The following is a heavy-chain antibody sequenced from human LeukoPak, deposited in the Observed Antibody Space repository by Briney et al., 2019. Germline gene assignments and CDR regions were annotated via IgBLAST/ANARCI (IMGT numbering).Heavy chain of an antibody. CDR3: ATPGYSSSWYPPHYYYYGMDV. D-gene: IGHD6-13*01. J-gene: IGHJ6*02. CDR1: GFTVSSNY. V-gene: IGHV3-66*04. Sequence: GGSLRLSCAASGFTVSSNYMSWVRQAPGQGLEWVSVIYSGGSTYHADSVKGRFTISRDNSKNTLYLQMNSLRAEDTAVYYCATPGYSSSWYPPHYYYYGMDVWGQGTTVTVSS. CDR2: IYSGGST.